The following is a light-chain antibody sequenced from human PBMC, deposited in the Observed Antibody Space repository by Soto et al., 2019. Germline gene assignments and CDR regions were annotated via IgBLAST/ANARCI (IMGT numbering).Light chain of an antibody. V-gene: IGKV1-27*01. Sequence: DIPMTQSPSSLSASVRDRVTITCRASQGISNYLAWYQQKPGKVPKLLIYAASTLQSGVPSRFSGSGSGTDFPLTISSPQPEDVATYYCQKYDSAPWTFGQGTKVEIK. J-gene: IGKJ1*01. CDR1: QGISNY. CDR2: AAS. CDR3: QKYDSAPWT.